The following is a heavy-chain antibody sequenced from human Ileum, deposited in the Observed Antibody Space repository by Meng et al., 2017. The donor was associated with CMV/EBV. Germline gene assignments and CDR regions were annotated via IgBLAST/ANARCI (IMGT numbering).Heavy chain of an antibody. CDR3: ARNKWGLHY. J-gene: IGHJ4*02. Sequence: KVSCKTSGCSFSLYEMNWVRQAPSRGLEWMGWINTANGNTKYSQKFQDRVTITRDTSASTAYMELSSLRSEDTAVYYCARNKWGLHYWGQGTLVTVSS. CDR2: INTANGNT. V-gene: IGHV1-3*04. CDR1: GCSFSLYE. D-gene: IGHD1-26*01.